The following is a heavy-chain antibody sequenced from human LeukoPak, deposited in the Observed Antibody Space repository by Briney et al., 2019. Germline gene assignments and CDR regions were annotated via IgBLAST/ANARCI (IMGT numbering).Heavy chain of an antibody. CDR3: ARTGRYYDSSALFDY. Sequence: GGSLRLSCAASGFTFSTYWMSWVRQAPGKGLEWVANIKADGSEKYYVDSVKGRFTISRDNAKNSLYLQMNSLRAEDTAVYYCARTGRYYDSSALFDYWGQGTLVTVSS. J-gene: IGHJ4*02. V-gene: IGHV3-7*01. CDR2: IKADGSEK. CDR1: GFTFSTYW. D-gene: IGHD3-22*01.